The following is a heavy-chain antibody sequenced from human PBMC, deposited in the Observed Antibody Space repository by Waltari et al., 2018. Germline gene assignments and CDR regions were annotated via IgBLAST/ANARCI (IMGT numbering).Heavy chain of an antibody. J-gene: IGHJ2*01. V-gene: IGHV3-74*01. CDR1: GFTFSSYW. CDR3: ARINRLRNWYFDV. D-gene: IGHD2-21*01. Sequence: EGQLVESGGGLVQPGGSLRTSCAASGFTFSSYWMHWARQPPGKGLVWVSRTNSDGSSTSYADSVKGRFTISRDNAKSTVYLQMNSLTAEDTAVYYCARINRLRNWYFDVWGRGTLVTVSS. CDR2: TNSDGSST.